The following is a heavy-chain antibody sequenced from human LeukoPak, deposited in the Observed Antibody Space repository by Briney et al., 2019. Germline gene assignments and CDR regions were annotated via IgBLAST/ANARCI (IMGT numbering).Heavy chain of an antibody. D-gene: IGHD1-26*01. CDR3: ARDPREWELLT. CDR1: GFTFSSYD. V-gene: IGHV3-13*01. J-gene: IGHJ4*02. CDR2: IGTAGDT. Sequence: PGGSLRLSCAASGFTFSSYDMHWVRQATGKGLEWVSAIGTAGDTYYPGSVKGRFTISRENAKNSLYLQMNSLRAGDTAVYYCARDPREWELLTWGQGTLVTVSS.